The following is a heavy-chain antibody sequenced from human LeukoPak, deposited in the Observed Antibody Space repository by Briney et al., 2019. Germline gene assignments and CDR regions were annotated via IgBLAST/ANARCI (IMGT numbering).Heavy chain of an antibody. V-gene: IGHV1-69*01. Sequence: SVKVSCKASGGTFSSYAISWVRQAPGQGLEWMGGVIPISGTANYAQKFQGRVTITADESTSTAYMELSSLRSEDTAVYYCARDCGNFWSGYYTGWFDPWGQGTLVTVSS. D-gene: IGHD3-3*01. CDR1: GGTFSSYA. J-gene: IGHJ5*02. CDR2: VIPISGTA. CDR3: ARDCGNFWSGYYTGWFDP.